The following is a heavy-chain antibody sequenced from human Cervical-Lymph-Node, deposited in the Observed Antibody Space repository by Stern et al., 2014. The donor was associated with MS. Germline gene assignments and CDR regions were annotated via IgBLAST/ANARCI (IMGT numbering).Heavy chain of an antibody. Sequence: QVQLLQSGGGVVQPGRSLRLSCAASGFTFSSYGMHWVRQAPGKGLEWVAVIWYDGSNKDYADSVKGRFAISRDNSKNTLYLQMNSLRAEDTAVYYCARDRGSSGSTTVDPWGQGTLVTVSS. J-gene: IGHJ5*02. V-gene: IGHV3-33*01. CDR1: GFTFSSYG. CDR3: ARDRGSSGSTTVDP. D-gene: IGHD3-10*01. CDR2: IWYDGSNK.